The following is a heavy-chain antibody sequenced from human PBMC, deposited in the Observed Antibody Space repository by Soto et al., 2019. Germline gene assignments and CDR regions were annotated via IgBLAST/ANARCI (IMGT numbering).Heavy chain of an antibody. CDR1: GGSFSGYY. D-gene: IGHD7-27*01. CDR3: ARGWGRIFDY. J-gene: IGHJ4*02. CDR2: INHSGST. V-gene: IGHV4-34*01. Sequence: SETLSLTCAVYGGSFSGYYWSWIRQPPGKGLEWLGEINHSGSTNYNPSLKSRVTISVDTSKNQFSLKLSSVTAADTAVYYCARGWGRIFDYWGQGTLVTVSS.